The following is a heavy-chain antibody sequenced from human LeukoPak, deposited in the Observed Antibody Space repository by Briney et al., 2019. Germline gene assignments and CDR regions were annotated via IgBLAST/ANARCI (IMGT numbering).Heavy chain of an antibody. D-gene: IGHD3-3*01. J-gene: IGHJ3*02. CDR2: IYYSGST. V-gene: IGHV4-30-4*08. CDR1: GGSISSDDYY. CDR3: ARDLGWLLAFDI. Sequence: SQTLSLTCTVSGGSISSDDYYWSWIRQPPGKGLEWIGYIYYSGSTYYNPALKSRLTISVDTSKNQFSLKLSSVTAADTAVYYCARDLGWLLAFDIWGQGTMVTVSS.